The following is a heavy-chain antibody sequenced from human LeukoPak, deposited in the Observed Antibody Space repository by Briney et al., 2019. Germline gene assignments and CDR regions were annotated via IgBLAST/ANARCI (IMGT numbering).Heavy chain of an antibody. CDR2: INPNSGGT. CDR1: GYTFTGYY. D-gene: IGHD5-18*01. Sequence: ASVKVSCKASGYTFTGYYMHWVRQAPGQGLEWMGWINPNSGGTNYAQKFQGRVTMTRDTSVSTAYMELNRLRSDDTGVYYCARDTTMITYWFDPWGQGTLVTVAS. J-gene: IGHJ5*02. CDR3: ARDTTMITYWFDP. V-gene: IGHV1-2*02.